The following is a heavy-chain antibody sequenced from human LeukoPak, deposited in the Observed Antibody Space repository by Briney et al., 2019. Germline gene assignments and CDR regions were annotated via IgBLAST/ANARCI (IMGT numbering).Heavy chain of an antibody. Sequence: SETLSLTCAVYGGSFSGYYWSWIRQPPGKGLEWIGEINHSGSTNYNPSLKSRVTISVDTSKNQFSLKLSSVTAADTAVYYCARAGDIVVVVGPTVDYWGQGTLVTVSS. CDR1: GGSFSGYY. J-gene: IGHJ4*02. CDR3: ARAGDIVVVVGPTVDY. CDR2: INHSGST. V-gene: IGHV4-34*01. D-gene: IGHD2-15*01.